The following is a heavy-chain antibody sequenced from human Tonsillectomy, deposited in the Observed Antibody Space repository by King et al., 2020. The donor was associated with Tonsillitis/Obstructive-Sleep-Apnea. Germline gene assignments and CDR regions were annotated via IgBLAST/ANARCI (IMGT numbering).Heavy chain of an antibody. CDR2: INPNSGGT. J-gene: IGHJ5*02. CDR1: GYTFTGYY. V-gene: IGHV1-2*04. CDR3: ARDLGRFGESVNGNWFDP. D-gene: IGHD3-10*01. Sequence: QLVQSGAEVKKPGASVKVSCKASGYTFTGYYMHWVRQAPGQGLEWMGWINPNSGGTNYAQKFQGWVTMTRDTSISTAYMELSRLRSDDTAVYYCARDLGRFGESVNGNWFDPWGQGTLVTVSS.